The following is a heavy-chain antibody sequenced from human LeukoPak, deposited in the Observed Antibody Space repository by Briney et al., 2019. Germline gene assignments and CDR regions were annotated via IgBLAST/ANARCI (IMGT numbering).Heavy chain of an antibody. V-gene: IGHV3-23*01. CDR2: TRGGGATT. CDR1: GFPFSTYA. CDR3: AAHGITMEEHFQH. D-gene: IGHD3-10*01. Sequence: GGSLRLSCAASGFPFSTYAMSWVRPAPGKGLEWVSATRGGGATTYYADSVKGRFTISRDNSKSTLYLQMNSLRAEDTAVYYCAAHGITMEEHFQHWGQGTLVTVSS. J-gene: IGHJ1*01.